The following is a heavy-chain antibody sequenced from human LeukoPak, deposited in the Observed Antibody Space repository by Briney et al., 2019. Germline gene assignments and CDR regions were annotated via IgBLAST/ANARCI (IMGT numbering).Heavy chain of an antibody. CDR1: GYTFTGYY. CDR2: INPNSGGT. J-gene: IGHJ4*02. CDR3: ASLGNPYSSGWTIDY. V-gene: IGHV1-2*02. D-gene: IGHD6-19*01. Sequence: ASVKVSCKASGYTFTGYYMHWVRQAPGQGLEWMGWINPNSGGTNYAQKFQGRVTMTRDTYISTAYMELSRLRTDDTAVYYCASLGNPYSSGWTIDYWGQGTLVTVSS.